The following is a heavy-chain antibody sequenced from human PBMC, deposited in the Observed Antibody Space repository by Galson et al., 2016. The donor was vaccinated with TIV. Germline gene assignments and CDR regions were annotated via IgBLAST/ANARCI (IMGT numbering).Heavy chain of an antibody. D-gene: IGHD4-17*01. CDR3: ARDKNDYGVDAFDI. V-gene: IGHV4-31*03. Sequence: LSLTCTVSGGSINSGGYYWSWLRQHPGKGLEWIGYIYYSGTTQYNPSLKSRVSISVDTSKTQFSLNLSSVTAADTAVYYCARDKNDYGVDAFDIWGQGTMVIVSS. J-gene: IGHJ3*02. CDR1: GGSINSGGYY. CDR2: IYYSGTT.